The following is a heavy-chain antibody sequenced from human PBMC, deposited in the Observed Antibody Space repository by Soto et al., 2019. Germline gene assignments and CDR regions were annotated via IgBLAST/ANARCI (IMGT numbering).Heavy chain of an antibody. CDR3: ARDLPTGGRNWNPNSFDC. V-gene: IGHV1-46*01. CDR2: INPSGGST. Sequence: QVQLVQSGAEVKKPGASVKVSCKASGYTFTSYYMHWVRQAPGQGLEWMGIINPSGGSTSYAQKFQGRVTMTRDTSTSTVYMELSSLRSEDTAVYYCARDLPTGGRNWNPNSFDCWGQGTLVTVSS. D-gene: IGHD1-1*01. CDR1: GYTFTSYY. J-gene: IGHJ4*02.